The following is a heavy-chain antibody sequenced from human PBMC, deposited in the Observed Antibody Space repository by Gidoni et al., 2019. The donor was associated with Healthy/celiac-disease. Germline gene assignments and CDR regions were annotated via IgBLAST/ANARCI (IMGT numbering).Heavy chain of an antibody. CDR2: TVPIFGTA. Sequence: QLQLVQSGAEVKKPGSSVKVSWKASGGTFSSYAISWGRQAPGQGFEWMGGTVPIFGTANYAQKFQGRVTITADESTSTAYMELSSLRAEDTAVYYCARDLRGSGATVTTFDYWGQGTLVTVSP. CDR3: ARDLRGSGATVTTFDY. D-gene: IGHD4-17*01. CDR1: GGTFSSYA. J-gene: IGHJ4*02. V-gene: IGHV1-69*01.